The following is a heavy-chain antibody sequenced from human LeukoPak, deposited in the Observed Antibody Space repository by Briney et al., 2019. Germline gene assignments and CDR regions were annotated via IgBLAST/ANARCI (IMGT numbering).Heavy chain of an antibody. Sequence: SETLSLTCAVYGGSFCGYYWSWIRQPPGKGLEWIGEINHSGSTNYNPSLKSRVTISVDTSKNQFSPKLSSVTAADTAVYYCARGRRYCSSTSCYRWFDPWGQGTLVTVSS. CDR1: GGSFCGYY. CDR3: ARGRRYCSSTSCYRWFDP. D-gene: IGHD2-2*02. CDR2: INHSGST. J-gene: IGHJ5*02. V-gene: IGHV4-34*01.